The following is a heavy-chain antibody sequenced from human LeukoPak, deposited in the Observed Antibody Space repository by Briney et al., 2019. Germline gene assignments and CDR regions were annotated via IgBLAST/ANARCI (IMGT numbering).Heavy chain of an antibody. V-gene: IGHV4-59*08. J-gene: IGHJ1*01. CDR1: GGSISSYY. CDR2: IYYSGST. D-gene: IGHD6-13*01. Sequence: SETLSLTCTVSGGSISSYYWSWIRQPPGKGLEWIGSIYYSGSTYYNPSLKSRVTISVDTSKNQLSLKLSSVTAADTAVYYCARVAAGIGFFQHWGQGTLVTVSS. CDR3: ARVAAGIGFFQH.